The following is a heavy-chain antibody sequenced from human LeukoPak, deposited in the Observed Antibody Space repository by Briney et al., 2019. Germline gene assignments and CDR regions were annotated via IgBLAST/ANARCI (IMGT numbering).Heavy chain of an antibody. V-gene: IGHV3-23*01. CDR3: TRMSGWDFQKYHFKR. Sequence: PGASLILSCSVSVFDFSYFAMSWVPQAPGKGLEWVSMVTRSATTYYAGSVMGRFTISRDNSRDTLYLQMDRLRVEDTAVYYCTRMSGWDFQKYHFKRWGQGSLVTVSS. CDR1: VFDFSYFA. D-gene: IGHD1-26*01. CDR2: VTRSATT. J-gene: IGHJ4*02.